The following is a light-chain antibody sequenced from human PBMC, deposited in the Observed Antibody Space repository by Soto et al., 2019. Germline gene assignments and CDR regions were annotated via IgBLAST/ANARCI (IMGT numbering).Light chain of an antibody. Sequence: DLQMTQSPSSLSASVGDRVTITCRANQGISTSLAWFQQKPGNAPKSLIYAASTLQSGVPSRFSGRGSGTDFIFTISNLQPEDLATYYCQQYKTYPFTFGGGTKVEIK. CDR2: AAS. J-gene: IGKJ4*01. CDR1: QGISTS. CDR3: QQYKTYPFT. V-gene: IGKV1-16*01.